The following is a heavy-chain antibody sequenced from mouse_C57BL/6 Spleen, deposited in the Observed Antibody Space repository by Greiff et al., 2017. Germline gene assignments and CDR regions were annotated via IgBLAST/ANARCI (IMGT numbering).Heavy chain of an antibody. CDR1: GYTFTSYW. V-gene: IGHV1-59*01. CDR2: IDPSDSYT. D-gene: IGHD3-2*02. Sequence: QVQLQQPGAELVRPGTSVKLSCKASGYTFTSYWMHWVKQRPGQGLEWIGVIDPSDSYTNYNQKFKGKATLTVDTSSSTAYMQLSSLTSEDSAVYYCAGQLNYWGQGTTLTVSS. J-gene: IGHJ2*01. CDR3: AGQLNY.